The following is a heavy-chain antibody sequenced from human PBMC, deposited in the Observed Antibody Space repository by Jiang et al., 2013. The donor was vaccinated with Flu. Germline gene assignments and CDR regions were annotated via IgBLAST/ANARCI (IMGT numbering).Heavy chain of an antibody. Sequence: YADSVKGRFTISRDNSRNTLYLQMNSLRAEDTAVYYCARDLQGSWTSPDLDYWGQGTLVTVSS. D-gene: IGHD6-13*01. V-gene: IGHV3-30*01. CDR3: ARDLQGSWTSPDLDY. J-gene: IGHJ4*02.